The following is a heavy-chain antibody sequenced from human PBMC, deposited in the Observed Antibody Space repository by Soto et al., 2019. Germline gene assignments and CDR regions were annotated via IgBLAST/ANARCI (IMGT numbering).Heavy chain of an antibody. CDR1: GGSISSYY. Sequence: SETLSLTCTVFGGSISSYYWRWIRQPPGKGLEWIGYIYYSGSTNYNPSLKSRVTISVDTSKNQFSLKLSSVTAADTAVYYCARDRGYSYSGGLFGYGGQGTLVTVSS. V-gene: IGHV4-59*01. D-gene: IGHD5-18*01. J-gene: IGHJ4*02. CDR3: ARDRGYSYSGGLFGY. CDR2: IYYSGST.